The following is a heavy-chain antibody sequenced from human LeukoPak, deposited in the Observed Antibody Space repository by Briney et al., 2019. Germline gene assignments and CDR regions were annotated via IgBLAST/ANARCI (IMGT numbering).Heavy chain of an antibody. J-gene: IGHJ4*02. CDR1: GFTFSSYA. CDR3: AKGGPAGSCFDY. Sequence: QAGGPLRLSCAASGFTFSSYAMSWVRQAPGKGLEWVSAISGSGGSTYYADSVKGRFTISRDNSKNTLYLQMNSLRAEDTAVYYCAKGGPAGSCFDYWGQGTLVTVSS. CDR2: ISGSGGST. V-gene: IGHV3-23*01. D-gene: IGHD2-2*01.